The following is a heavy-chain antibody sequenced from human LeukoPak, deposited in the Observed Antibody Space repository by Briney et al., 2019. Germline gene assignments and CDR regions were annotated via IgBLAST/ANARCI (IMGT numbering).Heavy chain of an antibody. Sequence: GGSLRLSCAASGFTFSSYAMSWVRQAPGKGLEWVSAISGSGGSTYYADSVKGRFTISRDNSKNTLYLQMNSLRAEDTAVYYCVKAGKLGIVCLKSWGQGTLVTVSS. V-gene: IGHV3-23*01. CDR2: ISGSGGST. J-gene: IGHJ5*02. D-gene: IGHD7-27*01. CDR1: GFTFSSYA. CDR3: VKAGKLGIVCLKS.